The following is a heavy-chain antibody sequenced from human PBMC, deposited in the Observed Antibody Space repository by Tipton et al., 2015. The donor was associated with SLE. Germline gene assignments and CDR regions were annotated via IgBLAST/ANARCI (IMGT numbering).Heavy chain of an antibody. Sequence: VQLVQSGPEVRKPGASVKVSCKASGYTFISYGIGWVRQAPGQGLEWMGWISAYNGNTNYAQKFRGRVTMTTDTSTSTAYMEVRSLRSDDTAVYYCARGLKGSSSYFNYWGQGTLVTVSS. V-gene: IGHV1-18*01. CDR3: ARGLKGSSSYFNY. CDR2: ISAYNGNT. J-gene: IGHJ4*02. D-gene: IGHD6-13*01. CDR1: GYTFISYG.